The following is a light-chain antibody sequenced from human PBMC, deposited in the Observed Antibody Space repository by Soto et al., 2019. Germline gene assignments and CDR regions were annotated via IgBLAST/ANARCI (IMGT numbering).Light chain of an antibody. V-gene: IGLV2-14*01. CDR3: SSYTSSSTLV. J-gene: IGLJ2*01. Sequence: QSVLTQPASGSGSPGQSITISCTGSSSDVGGYNYVSWYQQHPGKAPKLMIYEVSNRPSGISNRFSGSKSGNTASLTLSGLQAEDEADYYCSSYTSSSTLVFGGGTKLTVL. CDR2: EVS. CDR1: SSDVGGYNY.